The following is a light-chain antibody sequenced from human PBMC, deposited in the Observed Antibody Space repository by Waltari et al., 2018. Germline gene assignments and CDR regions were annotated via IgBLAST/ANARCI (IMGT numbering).Light chain of an antibody. Sequence: QSALTQPPSASGSPGQSATNSVTGTRSDVGAYESAPSYQQHPGKAPKLMIFEVNKWPSGFLDRFSGSKSGNTASLTISGLQPEDEADYYCSSYAGSNNFVVFGGGTKLTVL. CDR2: EVN. CDR1: RSDVGAYES. V-gene: IGLV2-8*01. J-gene: IGLJ2*01. CDR3: SSYAGSNNFVV.